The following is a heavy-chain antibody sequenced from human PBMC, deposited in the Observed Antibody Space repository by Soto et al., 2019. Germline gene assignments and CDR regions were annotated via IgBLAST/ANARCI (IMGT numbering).Heavy chain of an antibody. CDR1: GFTFSSYA. Sequence: QVQLVESGGGVVQPGRSLRLSCAASGFTFSSYAMHWVRQAPGKGLEWVAVISYDGSNKYYADSVKGRFTISRDNSKNTLYLQMNSLRAEDTAVYYCAREWTYYYGSVSYSSFDYWGQGTLVTVSS. CDR3: AREWTYYYGSVSYSSFDY. V-gene: IGHV3-30-3*01. J-gene: IGHJ4*02. D-gene: IGHD3-10*01. CDR2: ISYDGSNK.